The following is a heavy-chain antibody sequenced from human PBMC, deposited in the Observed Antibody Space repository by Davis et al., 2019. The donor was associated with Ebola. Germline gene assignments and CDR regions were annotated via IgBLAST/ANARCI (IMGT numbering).Heavy chain of an antibody. CDR3: ARRTGDYSSSWRWNDY. D-gene: IGHD6-13*01. Sequence: PGGSLRLSCAASGFTFSSYWMSWVRQAPGKGLEWVANIKQDGSEKYYVDSVKGRFTISRDNAKNSLYLQMNSLRAEDTAVYYCARRTGDYSSSWRWNDYWGQGTLVTVSS. V-gene: IGHV3-7*01. CDR2: IKQDGSEK. J-gene: IGHJ4*02. CDR1: GFTFSSYW.